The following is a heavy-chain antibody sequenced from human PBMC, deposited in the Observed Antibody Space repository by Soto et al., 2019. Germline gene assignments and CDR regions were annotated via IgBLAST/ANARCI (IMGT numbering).Heavy chain of an antibody. CDR1: AYTFTSYG. J-gene: IGHJ5*02. CDR3: ARLLVATLRRGWFDR. Sequence: ASVKVSCKASAYTFTSYGISWVRQAPGQGLEWMRWISAYNGNTNYAQKLQGRVTMTTDTSTSTAYMELRSLRSDDTAVHYCARLLVATLRRGWFDRWSQVPLVTVSS. D-gene: IGHD2-15*01. V-gene: IGHV1-18*04. CDR2: ISAYNGNT.